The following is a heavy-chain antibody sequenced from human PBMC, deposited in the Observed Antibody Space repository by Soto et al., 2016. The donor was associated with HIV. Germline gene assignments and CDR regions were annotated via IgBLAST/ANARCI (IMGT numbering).Heavy chain of an antibody. CDR2: IHYTGTT. CDR3: ARETRFRPRRNAFDF. D-gene: IGHD3-3*01. CDR1: GDSITSGGFQ. J-gene: IGHJ3*01. V-gene: IGHV4-31*03. Sequence: QVQLQESGPGLVKPSQTLSLTCSVSGDSITSGGFQWSWIRQRPGKGLEWIGYIHYTGTTLYTPSLKSRVTMSVDTSKNQFSLKLTSVTAADTAVYYCARETRFRPRRNAFDFWGQGYTGHRLF.